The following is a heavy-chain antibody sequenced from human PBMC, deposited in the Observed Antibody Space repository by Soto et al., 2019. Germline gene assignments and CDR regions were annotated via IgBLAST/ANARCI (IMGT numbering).Heavy chain of an antibody. Sequence: GGSLRLSCAASGVTFSTFALHWVRQAPGEGLEWVALISHDGRIEKYADSVKGRFTISRDNSKNTLYMRMDSLRLEDTGVYYCARDGLPDDFRSGGYWFEPWGQGT. CDR3: ARDGLPDDFRSGGYWFEP. D-gene: IGHD3-3*01. CDR2: ISHDGRIE. CDR1: GVTFSTFA. V-gene: IGHV3-30-3*01. J-gene: IGHJ5*02.